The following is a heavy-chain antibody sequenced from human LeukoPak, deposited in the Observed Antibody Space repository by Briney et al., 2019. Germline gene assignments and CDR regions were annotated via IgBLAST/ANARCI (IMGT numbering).Heavy chain of an antibody. V-gene: IGHV3-74*01. CDR1: GFTFSSYW. D-gene: IGHD6-19*01. CDR2: INGDGRST. CDR3: AVAGSSDYYFDY. Sequence: GGSLRLSCAASGFTFSSYWMRWVRHAPGKGLVWVSRINGDGRSTSYADSVKGRFTISRDNDKNTLYLQMNSLRAEDQAVYYWAVAGSSDYYFDYWGQGALVTVSS. J-gene: IGHJ4*02.